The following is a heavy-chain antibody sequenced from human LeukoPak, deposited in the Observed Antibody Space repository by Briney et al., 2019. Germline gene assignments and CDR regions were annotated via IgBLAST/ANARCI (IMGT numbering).Heavy chain of an antibody. CDR1: GFTFNSYA. CDR3: AKSKDNPLYYFDN. Sequence: GGSLRLSCAASGFTFNSYAMSWVRQAPGKGLEWVSTISGNGDNTSYAHSVKGRFTISRDNSKNTLYLQMNSLRAEDTAVYYCAKSKDNPLYYFDNWGQGTLVTVSS. CDR2: ISGNGDNT. J-gene: IGHJ4*02. V-gene: IGHV3-23*01.